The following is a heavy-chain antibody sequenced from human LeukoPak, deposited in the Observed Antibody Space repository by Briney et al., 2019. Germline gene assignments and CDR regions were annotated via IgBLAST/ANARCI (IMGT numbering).Heavy chain of an antibody. CDR1: GGSINSYY. D-gene: IGHD6-19*01. CDR3: ARGPNRYTSGWYYFDY. CDR2: IYYSGST. Sequence: SETLSLTCTVSGGSINSYYWSWIRQPPGKGLEWIGYIYYSGSTNYNPSLKSRVTISVDTSKNQFSLKLSSVTAADTAVYCCARGPNRYTSGWYYFDYWGQGTLVTVSS. V-gene: IGHV4-59*01. J-gene: IGHJ4*02.